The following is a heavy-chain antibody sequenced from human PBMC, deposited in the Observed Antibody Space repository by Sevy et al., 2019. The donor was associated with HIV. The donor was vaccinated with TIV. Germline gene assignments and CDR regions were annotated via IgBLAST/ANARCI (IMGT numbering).Heavy chain of an antibody. J-gene: IGHJ6*02. CDR1: GGSINSYF. CDR2: IHFSGNT. V-gene: IGHV4-59*01. Sequence: SETLSLTCTVYGGSINSYFWHWVRQPPGKTLEWIGCIHFSGNTKYNPSLESRVSMSVDTSQNQFSLRLRSVTAADAAVFYCARRVAGEPYYDGMDVWGQRTTVTVSS. CDR3: ARRVAGEPYYDGMDV. D-gene: IGHD1-26*01.